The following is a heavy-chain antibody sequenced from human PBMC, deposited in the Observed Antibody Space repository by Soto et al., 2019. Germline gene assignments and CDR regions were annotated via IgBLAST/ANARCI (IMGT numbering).Heavy chain of an antibody. Sequence: QVQLVQSGAEVKKPGSSVKVSCKASGGTFSSYTISWVRQAPGQGLEWMGRIIPILGIVNYAQKFQGRVTITADKSTSTAYMELSSLRSEDTAVYYCAAYGDYDAFDIWGQGTMVTVSS. CDR3: AAYGDYDAFDI. V-gene: IGHV1-69*02. D-gene: IGHD4-17*01. CDR1: GGTFSSYT. J-gene: IGHJ3*02. CDR2: IIPILGIV.